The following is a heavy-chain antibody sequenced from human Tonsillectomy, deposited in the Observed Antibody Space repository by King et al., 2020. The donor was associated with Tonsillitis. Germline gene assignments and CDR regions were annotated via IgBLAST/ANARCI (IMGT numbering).Heavy chain of an antibody. J-gene: IGHJ6*02. CDR1: GFTFSSYG. Sequence: GQLVESGGGVVQPGRSPRLSCAASGFTFSSYGMHWVRQAPGKGLGWGAVISYDGSNKYYSDSVKGRFTISRDNSKNTLYLQRNSLRAEDTSVYYCAKGFRWFAFTVYYGMDVWGQGTTVTVSS. V-gene: IGHV3-30*18. D-gene: IGHD3-10*01. CDR2: ISYDGSNK. CDR3: AKGFRWFAFTVYYGMDV.